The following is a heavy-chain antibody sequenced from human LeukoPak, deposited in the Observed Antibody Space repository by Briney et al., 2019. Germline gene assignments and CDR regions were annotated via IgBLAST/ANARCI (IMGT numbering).Heavy chain of an antibody. CDR1: GGSISSNNYC. CDR3: ARHGDNSSWYVAY. J-gene: IGHJ4*02. D-gene: IGHD6-13*01. CDR2: IYYSGST. V-gene: IGHV4-39*01. Sequence: SETLSLTCTVSGGSISSNNYCWGWIRQPPGKGLEWIGSIYYSGSTYYNPSLKSRVTISVDTSKNQFSLKLSSVTAADTAVYYCARHGDNSSWYVAYWGQGTLVTVSS.